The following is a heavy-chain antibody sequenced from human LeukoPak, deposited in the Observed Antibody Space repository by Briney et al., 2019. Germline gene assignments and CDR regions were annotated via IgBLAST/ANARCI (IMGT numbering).Heavy chain of an antibody. J-gene: IGHJ3*02. D-gene: IGHD2-2*01. CDR2: IGQDGTEK. Sequence: GGSLRLSCAASGFNFSSHWMSWVRQAPGKGLEWVANIGQDGTEKNYVDSVKGRFTISRDNAKNSLYLQMGSLRAEDTAVYHCARGYFSGTSCFGAFDIWGQGTMVPVSS. V-gene: IGHV3-7*01. CDR1: GFNFSSHW. CDR3: ARGYFSGTSCFGAFDI.